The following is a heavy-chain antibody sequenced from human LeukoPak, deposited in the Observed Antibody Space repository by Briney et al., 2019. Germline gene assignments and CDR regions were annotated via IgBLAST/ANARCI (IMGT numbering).Heavy chain of an antibody. J-gene: IGHJ3*02. Sequence: ASVKVSCKASGYTFTGYYMHWVRQAPGQGLEWMGWINPNSGGTNYAQKFQGRVTMTRDTSISTAYMELSRLRSDDTAVYYCARVRAARRAFDIWGQGTMVTVSS. CDR1: GYTFTGYY. CDR2: INPNSGGT. D-gene: IGHD6-6*01. V-gene: IGHV1-2*02. CDR3: ARVRAARRAFDI.